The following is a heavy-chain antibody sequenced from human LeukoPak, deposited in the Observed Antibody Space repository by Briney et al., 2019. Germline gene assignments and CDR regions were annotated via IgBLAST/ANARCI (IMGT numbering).Heavy chain of an antibody. CDR3: ARVGSSSWVDY. J-gene: IGHJ4*02. V-gene: IGHV4-30-4*01. Sequence: SETLSLTCTVSGGSISSGDYYWSWIRQPPRKGLEWIGYIYYSGSTYYNPSLKSRVTISVDTSKNQFSLKLSSVTAADTAVYYCARVGSSSWVDYWGQGTLVTVSS. CDR1: GGSISSGDYY. D-gene: IGHD6-13*01. CDR2: IYYSGST.